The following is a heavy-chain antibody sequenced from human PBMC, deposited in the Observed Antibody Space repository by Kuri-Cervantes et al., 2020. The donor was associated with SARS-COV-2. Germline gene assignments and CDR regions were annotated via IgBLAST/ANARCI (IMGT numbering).Heavy chain of an antibody. J-gene: IGHJ4*02. CDR3: ARSKGLGGFWSVSYAGLDY. V-gene: IGHV3-21*01. CDR1: GFTFSGYS. Sequence: GESLKISCAASGFTFSGYSMNWVRQAPGKGLEWVSSISSSSSYIYYADSVKGRFTISRDNARNSLDLLLKSLRVEDKAVYYCARSKGLGGFWSVSYAGLDYWGQGTLVTVSS. CDR2: ISSSSSYI. D-gene: IGHD3-3*01.